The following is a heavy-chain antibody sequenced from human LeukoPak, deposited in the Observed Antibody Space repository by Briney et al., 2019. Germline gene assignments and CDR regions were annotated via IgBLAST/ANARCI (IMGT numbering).Heavy chain of an antibody. J-gene: IGHJ6*03. D-gene: IGHD5-18*01. CDR2: IYSGGST. CDR3: ARDPAGYSYGYGYYYYMDV. CDR1: GFTVSSNY. Sequence: GGSLRLSCAASGFTVSSNYMSWVRQAPGKGLEWVSVIYSGGSTYYADSVKGRFTISRDNSKNTLYLQMNSLRAEDTAVYYCARDPAGYSYGYGYYYYMDVWGKGTTVTVSS. V-gene: IGHV3-53*01.